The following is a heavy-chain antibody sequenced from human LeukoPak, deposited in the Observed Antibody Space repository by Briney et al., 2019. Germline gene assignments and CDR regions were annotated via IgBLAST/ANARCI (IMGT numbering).Heavy chain of an antibody. CDR3: AKDPKSIVGATTVDY. J-gene: IGHJ4*02. CDR2: ISGSGGST. CDR1: GFTFSSYA. D-gene: IGHD1-26*01. V-gene: IGHV3-23*01. Sequence: GGSLRLSCAASGFTFSSYAMSWVRQAPGKGLEWVSAISGSGGSTYYADSVKGRFTISRDNSKNTLYLQMNSLRAEDTAVYYCAKDPKSIVGATTVDYWGQGTLVTVSS.